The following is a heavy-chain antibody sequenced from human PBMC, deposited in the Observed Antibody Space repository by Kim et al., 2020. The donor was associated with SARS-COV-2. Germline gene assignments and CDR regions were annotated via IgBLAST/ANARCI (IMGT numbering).Heavy chain of an antibody. V-gene: IGHV1-69*01. D-gene: IGHD2-21*01. CDR3: AILYCGGDCYPLDY. Sequence: AQKFQGRVTITADESTSTAYMGLSSLRSEDTAVYYCAILYCGGDCYPLDYWGQGTLVTVSS. J-gene: IGHJ4*02.